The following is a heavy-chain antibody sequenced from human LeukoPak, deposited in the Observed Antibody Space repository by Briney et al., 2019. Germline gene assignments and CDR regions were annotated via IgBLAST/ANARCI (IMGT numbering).Heavy chain of an antibody. J-gene: IGHJ5*02. Sequence: SETLSLTGTGSGGSINSRTYYGAWLRQPPGKGLEWIGSISYTGNTYYNLSLKSRATMSVTTSKNQFSLRLSSVTAADTAVSYCARLYSHDYGDYDSGIDAWGQGTLVTVSS. CDR1: GGSINSRTYY. CDR2: ISYTGNT. D-gene: IGHD4-17*01. CDR3: ARLYSHDYGDYDSGIDA. V-gene: IGHV4-39*01.